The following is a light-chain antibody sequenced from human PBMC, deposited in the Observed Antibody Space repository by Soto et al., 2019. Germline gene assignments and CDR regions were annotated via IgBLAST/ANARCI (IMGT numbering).Light chain of an antibody. CDR1: QSVLYSSNNKNY. CDR3: QQAYSTPLT. Sequence: DIVMTQSPDSLAVSLGERATINCKSSQSVLYSSNNKNYLAWYQQKPGQPPKLLIYWASTRESGVPDRFSGSGSGTDFTLTSSSLQAEDVAVYYCQQAYSTPLTFGPGTKVDIK. J-gene: IGKJ3*01. CDR2: WAS. V-gene: IGKV4-1*01.